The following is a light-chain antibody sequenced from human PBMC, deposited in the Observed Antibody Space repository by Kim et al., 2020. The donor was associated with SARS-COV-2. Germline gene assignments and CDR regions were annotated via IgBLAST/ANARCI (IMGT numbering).Light chain of an antibody. Sequence: DIQMTQSPSSLSVSVGDRVTITCRASQSISIYLNWYQQKPGKAPKLLIYAASSLQSGVPSRFSGSGSGTDFTLTISSLQPEDFATYYCQQSYSTPNTFRQGTEREIK. V-gene: IGKV1-39*01. CDR1: QSISIY. CDR2: AAS. J-gene: IGKJ2*01. CDR3: QQSYSTPNT.